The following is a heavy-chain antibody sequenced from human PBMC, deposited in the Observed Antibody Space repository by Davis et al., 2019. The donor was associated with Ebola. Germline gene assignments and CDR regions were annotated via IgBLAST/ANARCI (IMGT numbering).Heavy chain of an antibody. CDR3: ARETYDSSNFYPSAFDI. Sequence: GESLKISCAASGFTFGSYTMHWVRQAPGKGLEWVAVIWNDGTKKNYGNSVKGRFTISRDNSKNTLYLEMNTLRAEDTAVYYCARETYDSSNFYPSAFDIWGQGTLVTVSS. V-gene: IGHV3-33*08. CDR1: GFTFGSYT. J-gene: IGHJ3*02. D-gene: IGHD3-22*01. CDR2: IWNDGTKK.